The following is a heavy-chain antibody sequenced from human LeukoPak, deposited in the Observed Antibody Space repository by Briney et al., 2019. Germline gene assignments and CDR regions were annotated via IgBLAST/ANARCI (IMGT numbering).Heavy chain of an antibody. CDR3: ARGPLPGYYYYGMDV. CDR2: INPNSGGT. D-gene: IGHD1-26*01. Sequence: ASVKVSCKASGYTFTSYGISWVRQAPGQGLEWMGWINPNSGGTNYAQKFQGWVTMTRDTSISTAYMELSRLRSDDTAVYYCARGPLPGYYYYGMDVWGQGTTVTVSS. CDR1: GYTFTSYG. J-gene: IGHJ6*02. V-gene: IGHV1-2*04.